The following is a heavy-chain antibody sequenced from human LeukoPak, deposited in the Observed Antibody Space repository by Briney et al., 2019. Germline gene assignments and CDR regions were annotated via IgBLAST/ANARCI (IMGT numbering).Heavy chain of an antibody. CDR2: ISNSGANT. CDR1: GFTFSSAA. D-gene: IGHD5-18*01. V-gene: IGHV3-23*01. CDR3: AKDIQAAN. Sequence: GGSLRLSCAASGFTFSSAAMTWVRQAPGKGLQWVSLISNSGANTYYADSVKGRFTISRDDSKNTLYLLMDSLRAEDTAVYYCAKDIQAANWGQGTLVTVSS. J-gene: IGHJ4*02.